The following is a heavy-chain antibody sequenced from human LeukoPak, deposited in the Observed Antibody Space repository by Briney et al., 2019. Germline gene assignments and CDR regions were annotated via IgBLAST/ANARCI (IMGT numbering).Heavy chain of an antibody. V-gene: IGHV3-48*04. CDR2: IDSSSSTI. J-gene: IGHJ4*02. Sequence: GGSLRLSGEASGFIFSDYNMNWVRQAPGKGLEWLSFIDSSSSTIYYADSVKGRFTISRDSAKNSLYLQMNSLRAEDTAVYYCAREEIAVAEGDYWGQGTLVTVSS. D-gene: IGHD6-19*01. CDR1: GFIFSDYN. CDR3: AREEIAVAEGDY.